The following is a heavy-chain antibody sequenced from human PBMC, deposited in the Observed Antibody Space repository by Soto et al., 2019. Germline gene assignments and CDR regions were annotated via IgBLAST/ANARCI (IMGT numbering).Heavy chain of an antibody. J-gene: IGHJ5*02. Sequence: SETLSLTCAVYGGSFSGYYWSWIRQPPGKGLEWIGEINHSGSTNYNPSLKSRVTISVDTSKNQFSLKLSSVTAADTAVYYCARGHYDFWSGYFSLDPWGQGTLVTVYS. V-gene: IGHV4-34*01. D-gene: IGHD3-3*01. CDR1: GGSFSGYY. CDR2: INHSGST. CDR3: ARGHYDFWSGYFSLDP.